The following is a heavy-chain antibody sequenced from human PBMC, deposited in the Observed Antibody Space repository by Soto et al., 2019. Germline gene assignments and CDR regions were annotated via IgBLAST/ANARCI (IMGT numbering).Heavy chain of an antibody. CDR3: AKDVYGSGSYRLSYYYYYGMDV. V-gene: IGHV3-23*01. J-gene: IGHJ6*02. CDR1: GFTFSSYA. D-gene: IGHD3-10*01. Sequence: GGSLSLSCAASGFTFSSYAMSWVRQAPGKGLEWVSAISGNSASTYYADSVKGRFTISRDNSKNTLYLQMNSLRAEDTAVYYCAKDVYGSGSYRLSYYYYYGMDVWGQGTTVTVSS. CDR2: ISGNSAST.